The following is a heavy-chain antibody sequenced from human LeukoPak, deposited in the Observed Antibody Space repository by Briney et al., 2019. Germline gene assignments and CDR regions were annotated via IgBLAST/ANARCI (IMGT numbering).Heavy chain of an antibody. D-gene: IGHD3-10*01. CDR3: ARDSRRITMVRGAFNYYYYMDV. J-gene: IGHJ6*03. V-gene: IGHV3-66*01. Sequence: PGGSLRLSCAASGFTVSSNYMSWVRQAPGKGLEWVSVIYSGGSTYYADSVKGRFTISRDNSKNTLYLQMNSLRAEDTAVYYCARDSRRITMVRGAFNYYYYMDVWGKGTTVTISS. CDR1: GFTVSSNY. CDR2: IYSGGST.